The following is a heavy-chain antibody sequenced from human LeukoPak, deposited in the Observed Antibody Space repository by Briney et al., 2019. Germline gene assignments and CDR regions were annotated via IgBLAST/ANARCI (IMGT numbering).Heavy chain of an antibody. CDR1: GGSFSGYY. CDR3: ARPGGWYRYYFDY. J-gene: IGHJ4*02. V-gene: IGHV4-34*01. D-gene: IGHD6-19*01. CDR2: INHSGST. Sequence: PSETLSLTCAVYGGSFSGYYWSWIRQPPGKGLEWIGEINHSGSTNYNPSLKSRVTISVDTSKNQFSLKLRSVTAADTAVYYCARPGGWYRYYFDYWGQGTLVTVSS.